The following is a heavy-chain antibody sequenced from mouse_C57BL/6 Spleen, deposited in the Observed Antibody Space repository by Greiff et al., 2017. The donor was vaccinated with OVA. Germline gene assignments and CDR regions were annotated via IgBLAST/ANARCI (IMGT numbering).Heavy chain of an antibody. CDR2: IHPSDSDT. J-gene: IGHJ4*01. Sequence: QVQLQQPGAELVKPGASVKVSCKASGYTFTSYWMHWVKQRPGQGLEWIGRIHPSDSDTNYNQKFKGKATLTVDKSSSTAYMQLSSLTSEDSAVYYCAIGTTVAKYYAMDYWGQGTSVTVSS. V-gene: IGHV1-74*01. D-gene: IGHD1-1*01. CDR1: GYTFTSYW. CDR3: AIGTTVAKYYAMDY.